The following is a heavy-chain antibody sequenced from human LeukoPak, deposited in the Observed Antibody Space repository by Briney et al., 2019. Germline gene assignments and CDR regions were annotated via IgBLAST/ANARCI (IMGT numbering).Heavy chain of an antibody. Sequence: QPGGSLRLSCVGSGFSLSDYWMHWVRQTPGKGLEWVSTITTSDGNTYYADSVKGRFTVSRDNSKNTLYLQMNSLRAEDTAVYYCAKMGCSSTSCPSDAFDIWGQGTMVTVSS. CDR2: ITTSDGNT. D-gene: IGHD2-2*01. CDR1: GFSLSDYW. J-gene: IGHJ3*02. CDR3: AKMGCSSTSCPSDAFDI. V-gene: IGHV3-23*01.